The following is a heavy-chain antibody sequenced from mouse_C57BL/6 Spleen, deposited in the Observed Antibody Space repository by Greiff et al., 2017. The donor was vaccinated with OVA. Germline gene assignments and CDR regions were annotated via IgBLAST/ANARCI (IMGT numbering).Heavy chain of an antibody. CDR2: ISYDGSN. CDR3: ARDSNYPIYYAMDY. CDR1: GYSITSGYY. V-gene: IGHV3-6*01. J-gene: IGHJ4*01. Sequence: DVKLQESGPGLVKPSQSLSLTCSVTGYSITSGYYWNWIRQFPGNKLEWMGYISYDGSNNYNPSLKNRISITRDTSKNQFFLKLNSVTTEDTATYYCARDSNYPIYYAMDYWGQGTSVTVSS. D-gene: IGHD2-5*01.